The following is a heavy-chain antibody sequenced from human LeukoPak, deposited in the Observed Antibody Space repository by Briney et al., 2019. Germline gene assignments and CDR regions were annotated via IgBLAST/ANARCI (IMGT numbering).Heavy chain of an antibody. Sequence: PSETLSLTCTVSGGSISSSSYYWGWIRQPPGKGLEWIGNIYYSGSTYYNPSLKSRVTISVDTSKNQFSLKLSSVTAADTAVYYCARGYYYYYYMDVWGKGTTVTISS. CDR3: ARGYYYYYYMDV. J-gene: IGHJ6*03. V-gene: IGHV4-39*07. CDR1: GGSISSSSYY. CDR2: IYYSGST.